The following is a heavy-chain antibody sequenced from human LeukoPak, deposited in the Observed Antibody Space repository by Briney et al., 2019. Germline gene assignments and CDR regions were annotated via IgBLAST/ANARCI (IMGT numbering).Heavy chain of an antibody. CDR1: GFTFRNYV. CDR2: TSSDLNVK. D-gene: IGHD3-10*01. Sequence: GGSLRLSCAASGFTFRNYVIHWVRQAPGKGLEWVAVTSSDLNVKLYADSVKGRFTISRDNSRSTLYLQMSSLRPEDTAIYYCAREGYYGSGSPPSLYFDYWGQGTLVTASS. J-gene: IGHJ4*02. V-gene: IGHV3-30-3*01. CDR3: AREGYYGSGSPPSLYFDY.